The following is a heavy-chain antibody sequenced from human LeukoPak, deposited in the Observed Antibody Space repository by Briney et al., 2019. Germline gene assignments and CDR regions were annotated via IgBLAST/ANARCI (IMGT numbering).Heavy chain of an antibody. Sequence: PGGSLRLSCAASGFSFGNHAMIWVRQAAGKGLEWVSAISGSGGSTYYADSVKGRFTISRDNSKNTLYLQMNSLRAEDTAVYYCAKKYWNDAGYYYMDVWGKGTTVTVSS. CDR1: GFSFGNHA. D-gene: IGHD1-1*01. J-gene: IGHJ6*03. CDR3: AKKYWNDAGYYYMDV. V-gene: IGHV3-23*01. CDR2: ISGSGGST.